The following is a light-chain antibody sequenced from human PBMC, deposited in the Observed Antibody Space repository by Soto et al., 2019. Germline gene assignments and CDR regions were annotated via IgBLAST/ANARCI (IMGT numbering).Light chain of an antibody. CDR2: DAS. Sequence: DIVITQSPSTLSVSPGERATLSCRASQSVRSYLAWYQQKPGQAPRLLIYDASNRATDIPARFSGSGSGTDFTLTISSLDPEDSAVYYCHQRSKWPLTFGGGTKVDIK. CDR1: QSVRSY. CDR3: HQRSKWPLT. V-gene: IGKV3-11*01. J-gene: IGKJ4*01.